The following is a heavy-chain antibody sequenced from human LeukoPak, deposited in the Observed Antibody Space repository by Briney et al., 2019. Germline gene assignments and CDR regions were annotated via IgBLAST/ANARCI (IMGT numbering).Heavy chain of an antibody. CDR1: GYTFTSYD. CDR2: MNPNSGNT. CDR3: ARGRNYYGSGSYYNVNYYYGMDV. D-gene: IGHD3-10*01. Sequence: ASVKVSCKASGYTFTSYDINWVRQATGQGLKWMGWMNPNSGNTGYAQKFQGRVTMTRNTSISTAYMELSSLRSEDTAVYYCARGRNYYGSGSYYNVNYYYGMDVWGQGTTVTVSS. V-gene: IGHV1-8*01. J-gene: IGHJ6*02.